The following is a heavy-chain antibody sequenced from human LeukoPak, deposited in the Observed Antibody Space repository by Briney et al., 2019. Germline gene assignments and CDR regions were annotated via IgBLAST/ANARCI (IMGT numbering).Heavy chain of an antibody. CDR1: GGSFSGYY. V-gene: IGHV4-34*01. CDR2: INHSGST. J-gene: IGHJ4*02. Sequence: SETLSLTCAVYGGSFSGYYWSWIRQPPGKGLEWIGEINHSGSTNYNPSLKSRVTISVDTSKNQFSLKLSSVTAADTAVYYCARERIAAAGTNCYFDYWGQGTLVTVSS. CDR3: ARERIAAAGTNCYFDY. D-gene: IGHD6-13*01.